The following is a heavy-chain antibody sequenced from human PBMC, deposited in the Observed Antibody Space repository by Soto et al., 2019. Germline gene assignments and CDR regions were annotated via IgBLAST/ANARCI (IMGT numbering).Heavy chain of an antibody. D-gene: IGHD7-27*01. J-gene: IGHJ3*02. CDR3: ARALGYAFDI. V-gene: IGHV3-64*01. Sequence: EVQLVESGGGLVQPGGSLRLSCAASGFTFSSYAMHWVRQAPGKGLEYVSAISSNGGSTYYANSVKGRFTISRDNSKNPLYPPMGNLRAGDMAVYYCARALGYAFDIWGQGTMVTVSS. CDR2: ISSNGGST. CDR1: GFTFSSYA.